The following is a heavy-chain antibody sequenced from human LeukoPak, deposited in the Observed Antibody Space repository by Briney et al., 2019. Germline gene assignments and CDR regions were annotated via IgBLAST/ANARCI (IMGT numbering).Heavy chain of an antibody. D-gene: IGHD3-22*01. J-gene: IGHJ4*02. V-gene: IGHV3-30-3*01. Sequence: GGSLRLSCAASGFTFSSYAMHWVRQAPGKGLEWVAVISYDGSNKYYADSVKGRFTISRDNSKNTLYLQMNSLRAEDTAVYYCARGDSSGYYWGLDYRGQGTLVTVSS. CDR2: ISYDGSNK. CDR3: ARGDSSGYYWGLDY. CDR1: GFTFSSYA.